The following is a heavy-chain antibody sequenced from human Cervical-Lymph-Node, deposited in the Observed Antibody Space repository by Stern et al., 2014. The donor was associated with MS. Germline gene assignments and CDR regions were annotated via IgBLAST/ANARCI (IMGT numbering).Heavy chain of an antibody. CDR3: ARKGGRYWYFDL. Sequence: QLKLQESGPGLVKPSETLSLTCTVSGGSISTDYWSWIRQPPGKGLEWIGFIYYSGSTKYNPSLKSRITISVDTSQNPFSPKMSSVTAADTAVYYCARKGGRYWYFDLWGRGTLVTVSS. CDR2: IYYSGST. CDR1: GGSISTDY. J-gene: IGHJ2*01. D-gene: IGHD3-16*01. V-gene: IGHV4-59*08.